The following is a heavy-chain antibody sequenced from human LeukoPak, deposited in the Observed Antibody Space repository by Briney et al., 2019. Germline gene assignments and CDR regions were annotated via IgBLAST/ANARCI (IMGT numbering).Heavy chain of an antibody. CDR3: ERGARIVLMVYAPGDY. Sequence: SETLSLTCAVYGGSFSGYYWSWIRQPPGKGLEWIGEINHSGSTNYNPSLKSRVTISVDTSKNQFSLKLSSVTAADTAVYYCERGARIVLMVYAPGDYWGQGTLVTVSS. CDR2: INHSGST. V-gene: IGHV4-34*01. CDR1: GGSFSGYY. D-gene: IGHD2-8*01. J-gene: IGHJ4*02.